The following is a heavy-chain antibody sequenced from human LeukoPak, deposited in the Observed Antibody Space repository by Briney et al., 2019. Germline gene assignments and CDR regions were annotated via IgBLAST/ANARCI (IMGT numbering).Heavy chain of an antibody. Sequence: PSETLSLTCTVSGGSISSYYWSWIRQPPGKGLEWIGYIYYSGSTNHNPSLKGRVTISVDTSKNQFSLKLSSVTAADTAVYYCARHLTGITIFGVVTDAFDIWGQGTMVTVSS. D-gene: IGHD3-3*01. CDR2: IYYSGST. V-gene: IGHV4-59*08. CDR3: ARHLTGITIFGVVTDAFDI. J-gene: IGHJ3*02. CDR1: GGSISSYY.